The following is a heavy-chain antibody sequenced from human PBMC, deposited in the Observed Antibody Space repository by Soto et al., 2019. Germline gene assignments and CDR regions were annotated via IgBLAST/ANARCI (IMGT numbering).Heavy chain of an antibody. D-gene: IGHD2-21*02. Sequence: QVQLVQSGAEVKKPGASVKVSCKASGYTFTSYYMHWVRQAPGQGLEWMGIINPSGGSTSYAQNFPGRGTMTRDTSTSTVYMDLSGLRSEDTAVYYCARVAYCGGDCYSGSYYFDYWGQGTLVTVSS. J-gene: IGHJ4*02. V-gene: IGHV1-46*01. CDR2: INPSGGST. CDR3: ARVAYCGGDCYSGSYYFDY. CDR1: GYTFTSYY.